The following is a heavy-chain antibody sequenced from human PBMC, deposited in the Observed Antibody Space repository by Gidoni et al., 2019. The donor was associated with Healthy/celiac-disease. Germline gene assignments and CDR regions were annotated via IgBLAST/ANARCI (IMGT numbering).Heavy chain of an antibody. CDR3: ARSSTVTTAAYAFDI. CDR2: IYYSGST. J-gene: IGHJ3*02. Sequence: QVQLQESGPGLVKPSETLSLTCTVSGGSISSYHWSWIRQPPGKGLEWIGYIYYSGSTNYNPSLKSRVTISVDTSKNQFSLKLSSVTAADTAVYYCARSSTVTTAAYAFDIWGQGTMVTVSS. V-gene: IGHV4-59*08. CDR1: GGSISSYH. D-gene: IGHD4-17*01.